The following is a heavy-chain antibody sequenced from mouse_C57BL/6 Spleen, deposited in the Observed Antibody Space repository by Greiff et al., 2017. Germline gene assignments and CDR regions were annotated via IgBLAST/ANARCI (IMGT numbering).Heavy chain of an antibody. CDR1: GYTFTDYE. D-gene: IGHD2-4*01. CDR2: IDPATGCT. J-gene: IGHJ3*01. Sequence: QVQLQESGAELVRPGASVTLSCKASGYTFTDYEMHWVKQTPVHGLEWIGAIDPATGCTAYNQKFKGKAILTADKSSSTAYMERRSLTSEDAAVYYCTRPLYDYGFAYWGQGTLVTVSA. V-gene: IGHV1-15*01. CDR3: TRPLYDYGFAY.